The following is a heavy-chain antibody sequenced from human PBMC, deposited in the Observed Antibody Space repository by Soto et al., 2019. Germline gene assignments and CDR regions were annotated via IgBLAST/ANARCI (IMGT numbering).Heavy chain of an antibody. D-gene: IGHD3-22*01. Sequence: QVQLQESGPGLVKPSQTLSLTCTVSGGSISSGAYYWSWIRQHPGKGLEWIGYIYYSGNSYYNPSLKGRVTISVDTSKNQFSLKLSSVTAADTAVYYCARSGGSAYPFDPWGQGTLVTVSS. V-gene: IGHV4-31*03. J-gene: IGHJ5*02. CDR1: GGSISSGAYY. CDR3: ARSGGSAYPFDP. CDR2: IYYSGNS.